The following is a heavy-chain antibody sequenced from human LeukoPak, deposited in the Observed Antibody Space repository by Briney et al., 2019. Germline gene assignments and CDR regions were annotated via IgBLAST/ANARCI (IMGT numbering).Heavy chain of an antibody. V-gene: IGHV4-39*01. CDR2: IYYSGST. J-gene: IGHJ4*02. CDR1: GGSISSSSYY. Sequence: PSETLSLTCTVSGGSISSSSYYWGWIRQPPGKGLEWTGSIYYSGSTYYNPSLKSRVTISVDTSKNQFSLKLSSVTAADTAVYYCARLVRGVIIVGYFDYWGQGTLVTVSS. D-gene: IGHD3-10*02. CDR3: ARLVRGVIIVGYFDY.